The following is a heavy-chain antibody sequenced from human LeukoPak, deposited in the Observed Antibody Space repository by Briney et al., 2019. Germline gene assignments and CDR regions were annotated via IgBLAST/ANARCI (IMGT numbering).Heavy chain of an antibody. D-gene: IGHD6-13*01. CDR2: ISAYNGNT. V-gene: IGHV1-18*01. J-gene: IGHJ4*02. CDR3: ARLMGIAAADLYYFDY. Sequence: ASAKVSCKASGYTFTSYGISWVRQAPGQGLEWMGWISAYNGNTNYAQKLQGRVTMTTDTSTSTAYMELRSLRSDDTAVYYCARLMGIAAADLYYFDYWGQGTLVTVSS. CDR1: GYTFTSYG.